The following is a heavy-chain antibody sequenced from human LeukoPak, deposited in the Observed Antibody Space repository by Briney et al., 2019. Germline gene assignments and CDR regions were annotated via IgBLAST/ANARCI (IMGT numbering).Heavy chain of an antibody. CDR2: INPNSGGA. CDR1: GYTFTGYY. V-gene: IGHV1-2*04. D-gene: IGHD2-21*02. CDR3: ARERGVTLDY. Sequence: GASVKVSCKASGYTFTGYYMHWMRQAPGQGLEWMGRINPNSGGANYAQKFQGWVTMTRDTSISTAYMELSRLRSDDTAVYYCARERGVTLDYWGQGTLVTVSS. J-gene: IGHJ4*02.